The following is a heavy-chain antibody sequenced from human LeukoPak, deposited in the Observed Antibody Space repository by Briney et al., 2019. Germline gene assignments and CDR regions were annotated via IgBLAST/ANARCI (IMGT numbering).Heavy chain of an antibody. Sequence: SETLSLTCGVYGGSFRAYYWSWLRQPPGKGLEWVGEINESGATNFNPSLKSRLTMSVDTSKNQFSLRLSSVPAADTAIYYCVSSRRYTSVWRWFFGYWGRGSLLSVSS. D-gene: IGHD6-19*01. V-gene: IGHV4-34*01. CDR2: INESGAT. CDR3: VSSRRYTSVWRWFFGY. J-gene: IGHJ4*02. CDR1: GGSFRAYY.